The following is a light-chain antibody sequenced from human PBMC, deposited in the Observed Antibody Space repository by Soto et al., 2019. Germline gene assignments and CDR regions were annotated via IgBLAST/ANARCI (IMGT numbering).Light chain of an antibody. CDR1: QSISDT. CDR2: GAS. CDR3: QQYNNRPWT. Sequence: EIVLTQSPGTLSLSPGERATLSCRASQSISDTLAWYQQKPGQAPRLLIHGASTRAPGFPARFSGSGSGTDFTLTISSLQSEDFAVYYCQQYNNRPWTFGQGTKVDIK. J-gene: IGKJ1*01. V-gene: IGKV3-15*01.